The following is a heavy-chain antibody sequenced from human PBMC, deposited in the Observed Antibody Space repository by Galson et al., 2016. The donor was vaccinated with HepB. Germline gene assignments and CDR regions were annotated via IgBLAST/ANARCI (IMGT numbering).Heavy chain of an antibody. Sequence: SVKVSCKASGYTFTGYYMHWVRQAPGQGLEWMGWINPNTGDTNYGQKFQGWVTMTRDTSINTAFMELSRLKSDDTAVYYCAREGGYSSSSGYFYYGMDVGGQGTTFTVAS. CDR2: INPNTGDT. V-gene: IGHV1-2*04. CDR3: AREGGYSSSSGYFYYGMDV. D-gene: IGHD6-13*01. CDR1: GYTFTGYY. J-gene: IGHJ6*02.